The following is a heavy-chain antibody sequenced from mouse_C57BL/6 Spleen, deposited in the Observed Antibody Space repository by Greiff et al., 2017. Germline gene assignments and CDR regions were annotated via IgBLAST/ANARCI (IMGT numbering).Heavy chain of an antibody. J-gene: IGHJ4*01. Sequence: EVMLVESGGGLVQSGRSLRLSCATSGFTFSDFYMEWVRQAPGKGLEWIAASRNKANDYTTEYSASVKGRFIVSRDTSQSILYLQMNALRAEDTAIYYCARDASNYSYAMDYWGQGTSVTVSS. D-gene: IGHD2-1*01. CDR1: GFTFSDFY. CDR2: SRNKANDYTT. CDR3: ARDASNYSYAMDY. V-gene: IGHV7-1*01.